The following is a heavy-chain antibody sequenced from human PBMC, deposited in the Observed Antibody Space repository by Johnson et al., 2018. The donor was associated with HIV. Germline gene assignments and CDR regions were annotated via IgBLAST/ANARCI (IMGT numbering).Heavy chain of an antibody. V-gene: IGHV3-7*01. Sequence: VQLVESGGDLVQPGGSLRLSCVASGFTFSSCAMSWVRQAPGKGLEWVANIKQDGSEKYYVDSVKGRFTISRDNAKNTLYLQMNSLRAEDTAVYYCVRRPFGAAPGADTFDIWGLGTMVTVSS. CDR3: VRRPFGAAPGADTFDI. CDR2: IKQDGSEK. D-gene: IGHD6-13*01. CDR1: GFTFSSCA. J-gene: IGHJ3*02.